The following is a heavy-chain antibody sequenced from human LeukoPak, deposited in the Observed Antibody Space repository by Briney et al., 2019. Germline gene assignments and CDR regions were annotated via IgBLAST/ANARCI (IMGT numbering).Heavy chain of an antibody. CDR1: GFTFSSYS. J-gene: IGHJ6*02. V-gene: IGHV3-21*01. CDR2: ISSSSSYI. CDR3: TSPSSPYYYYNMDV. Sequence: TGGSLRLSCAASGFTFSSYSMNWVRQAPGKGLEWVSSISSSSSYIYYADSVKGRFTISRDNAKNSLYLQMNSLRAEDTAVYYCTSPSSPYYYYNMDVWGQGTTVTVSS.